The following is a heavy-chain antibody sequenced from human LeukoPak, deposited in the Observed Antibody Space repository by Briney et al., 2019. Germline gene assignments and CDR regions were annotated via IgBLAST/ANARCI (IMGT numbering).Heavy chain of an antibody. CDR3: ASYLTSIPSGMNV. CDR2: ISTDGSST. D-gene: IGHD2/OR15-2a*01. J-gene: IGHJ6*02. V-gene: IGHV3-74*01. Sequence: QSGGSLRLSCAASGFTFSSYWMHWLRQAPGKGLVWVSRISTDGSSTTCADSVKGRFTISRDNGKNTLYLQMNSLRAEDTAVYYCASYLTSIPSGMNVWGQGTTVTVSS. CDR1: GFTFSSYW.